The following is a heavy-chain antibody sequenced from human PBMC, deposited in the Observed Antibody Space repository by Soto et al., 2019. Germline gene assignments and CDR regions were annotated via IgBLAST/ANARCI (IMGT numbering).Heavy chain of an antibody. D-gene: IGHD2-2*01. J-gene: IGHJ6*02. CDR3: AKEVVVESAGRSHYYYYGLDV. CDR1: GFSFSIYA. V-gene: IGHV3-23*01. Sequence: GGSLRLSCEASGFSFSIYAMSWVRQAPGKGLEWVSVISGSGGRTYYADSVKGRFTMSRDNSKNTLYLQMDSLRAEDTAVYYCAKEVVVESAGRSHYYYYGLDVWGQGTTVTVSS. CDR2: ISGSGGRT.